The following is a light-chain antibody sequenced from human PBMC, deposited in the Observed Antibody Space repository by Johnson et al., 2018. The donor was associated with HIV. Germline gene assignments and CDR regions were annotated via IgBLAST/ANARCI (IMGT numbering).Light chain of an antibody. J-gene: IGLJ1*01. Sequence: QSVLTQPPSVSAAPGQKVTISCSGSSSNIGKNYVSWYQQLPGTAPKVLIYENNKRPSGIPDRFSGSKSGSSATLGITGLQTGDEADYYFGTWDSSLSAGVFGTGTTVTVL. CDR1: SSNIGKNY. V-gene: IGLV1-51*02. CDR2: ENN. CDR3: GTWDSSLSAGV.